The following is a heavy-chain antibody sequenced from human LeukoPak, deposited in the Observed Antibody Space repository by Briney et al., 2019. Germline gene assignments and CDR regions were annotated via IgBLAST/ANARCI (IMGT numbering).Heavy chain of an antibody. CDR2: IYYSGRT. CDR3: ARYPDVENSGYDPNWFDP. V-gene: IGHV4-39*07. Sequence: PSETLSLTCTVSGGSIISSTYYWGGIRQPPGKGLEWIGNIYYSGRTYYNPSLKSRVTISVDTSKNQFSLKLSSVTAADTAVYYCARYPDVENSGYDPNWFDPWGQGTLVTVSS. CDR1: GGSIISSTYY. J-gene: IGHJ5*02. D-gene: IGHD5-12*01.